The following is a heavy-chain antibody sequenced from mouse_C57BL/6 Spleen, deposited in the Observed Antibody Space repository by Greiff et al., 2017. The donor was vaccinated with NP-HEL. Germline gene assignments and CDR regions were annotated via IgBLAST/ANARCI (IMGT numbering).Heavy chain of an antibody. D-gene: IGHD4-1*01. CDR1: GYTFTSYW. V-gene: IGHV1-53*01. Sequence: VKLQQPGTELVKPGASVKLSCKASGYTFTSYWMHWVKQRPGQGLEWIGNINPSNGGTNYNEKFKSKATLTVDKSSSTAYMQLSSLTSEDSAVYYCARSLLTGTPFAYWGQGTLVTVSA. CDR3: ARSLLTGTPFAY. CDR2: INPSNGGT. J-gene: IGHJ3*01.